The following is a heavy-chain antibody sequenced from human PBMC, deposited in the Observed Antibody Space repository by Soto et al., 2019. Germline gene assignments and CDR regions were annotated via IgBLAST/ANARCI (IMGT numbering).Heavy chain of an antibody. J-gene: IGHJ4*02. CDR3: ARGILVLYSSSLRGFDY. CDR2: IYYSGIT. V-gene: IGHV4-31*03. CDR1: GGSTSSGGFY. Sequence: SETLSLTCTASGGSTSSGGFYWSWIRQHPGKGLEWIGYIYYSGITYYGPSLKSRVTISGDTSKNQCSLKLSSMTAADTSVYYCARGILVLYSSSLRGFDYWVQGTLVTVS. D-gene: IGHD6-13*01.